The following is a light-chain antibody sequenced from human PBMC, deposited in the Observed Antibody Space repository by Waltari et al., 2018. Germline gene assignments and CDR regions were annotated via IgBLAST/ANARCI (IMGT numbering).Light chain of an antibody. CDR1: QTVTSAY. V-gene: IGKV3-20*01. CDR3: QQYDSSPLT. CDR2: DTS. Sequence: ILLTQSPGTLSLSPGESATLSCRASQTVTSAYLAWYQQKPGQPPRLLIYDTSSRATAIPDRFSGSGSGTDFTLTIRRLEPEDFAVYYCQQYDSSPLTFGGGTKVEIK. J-gene: IGKJ4*01.